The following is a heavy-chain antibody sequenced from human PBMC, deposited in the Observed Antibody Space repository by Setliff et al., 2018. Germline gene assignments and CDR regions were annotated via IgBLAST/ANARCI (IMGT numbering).Heavy chain of an antibody. CDR3: ASIDWGENFYNTYV. CDR2: INGDGSIT. CDR1: GFTFRKYW. D-gene: IGHD7-27*01. V-gene: IGHV3-74*01. Sequence: PGGSLRLSCGASGFTFRKYWMYWVRQVPGKGLVWVARINGDGSITNYADSVKGRFTISRDNARNTLYLQMNSLRGEDTAVYFCASIDWGENFYNTYVWGKGTTVTVSS. J-gene: IGHJ6*04.